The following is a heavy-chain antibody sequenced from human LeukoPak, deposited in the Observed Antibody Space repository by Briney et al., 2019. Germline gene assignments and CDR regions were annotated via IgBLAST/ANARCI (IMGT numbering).Heavy chain of an antibody. V-gene: IGHV4-34*01. CDR1: GGSFSGYY. CDR2: INHSGST. D-gene: IGHD3-3*01. J-gene: IGHJ4*02. Sequence: SETLSLTCTVSGGSFSGYYWSWIRQPPGKGLEWIGEINHSGSTNYNPSLKSRVTISVDTSKNQFSLKLSSVTAADTAVYYCARGRYYDFWSGYYAAGGYFDYWGQGTLVTVSS. CDR3: ARGRYYDFWSGYYAAGGYFDY.